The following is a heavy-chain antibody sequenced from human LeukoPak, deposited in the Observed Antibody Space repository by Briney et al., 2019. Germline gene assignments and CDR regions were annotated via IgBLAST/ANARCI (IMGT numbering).Heavy chain of an antibody. V-gene: IGHV3-30*03. J-gene: IGHJ4*02. Sequence: GGSLRLSCAASGFTFSSYWMSWVRQAPGKGLEWVAVISYDGSNKYYADSVKGRFTISRDNSKNTLYLQMNSLRAEDTAVYYCARGALRTEAFDYWGQGTLVTVPS. D-gene: IGHD3/OR15-3a*01. CDR1: GFTFSSYW. CDR2: ISYDGSNK. CDR3: ARGALRTEAFDY.